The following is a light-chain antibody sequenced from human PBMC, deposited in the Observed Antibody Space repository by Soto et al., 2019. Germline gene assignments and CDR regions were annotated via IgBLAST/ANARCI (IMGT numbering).Light chain of an antibody. CDR1: QGIRNA. CDR2: AAS. Sequence: AIQITHSPSSLSASVGDRVTITCRSSQGIRNALGWYQQKPGKAPKLLIYAASSLQSGAPSRFSGSGSGTDFTLTISGLHPEDFATYYCLQDYNYPRTLGQGTKVDIK. CDR3: LQDYNYPRT. J-gene: IGKJ1*01. V-gene: IGKV1-6*01.